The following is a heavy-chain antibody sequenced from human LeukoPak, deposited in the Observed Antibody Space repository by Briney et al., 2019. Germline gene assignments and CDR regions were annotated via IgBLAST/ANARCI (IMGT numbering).Heavy chain of an antibody. CDR1: GFTFSNFA. J-gene: IGHJ4*02. Sequence: GGSLRLSCAASGFTFSNFAMSWVRQAPGKGLEWVSAITDSGDGTYYADSVKGRFTISRDNSKNTLYLQMSSLRAEDTAVYYCAKRVPYSSSSVYFDYWGRVTLVTVSS. D-gene: IGHD6-6*01. CDR3: AKRVPYSSSSVYFDY. V-gene: IGHV3-23*01. CDR2: ITDSGDGT.